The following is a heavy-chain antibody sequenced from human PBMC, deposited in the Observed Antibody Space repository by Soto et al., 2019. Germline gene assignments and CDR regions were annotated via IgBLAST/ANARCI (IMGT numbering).Heavy chain of an antibody. CDR1: GFTFSTYA. Sequence: QVHLVESGGGVVQPGRSLRLSCAASGFTFSTYAMHWVRQAPGKGLEWVAVISYDGRYKYYADSVKGRFTISRDNSKNMLYLQMNSLGAEDTAVYYCVRVQSKGAYTNSRGYHYYGMDVWGQGTTVTVSS. CDR3: VRVQSKGAYTNSRGYHYYGMDV. D-gene: IGHD4-4*01. J-gene: IGHJ6*02. CDR2: ISYDGRYK. V-gene: IGHV3-30*04.